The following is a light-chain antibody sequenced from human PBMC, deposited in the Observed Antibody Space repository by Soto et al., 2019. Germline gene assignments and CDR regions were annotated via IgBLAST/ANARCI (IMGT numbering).Light chain of an antibody. J-gene: IGKJ1*01. CDR1: QTITTS. CDR3: QQYDSYSLRT. Sequence: DIPMTQSPSTLSASVGDRVTITCRASQTITTSLAWYQQKPGKAPKLLTYKASSLESGVPSRFSGSEPGTESTLTISTLQPDDFPTYDCQQYDSYSLRTFGQGARVEI. V-gene: IGKV1-5*03. CDR2: KAS.